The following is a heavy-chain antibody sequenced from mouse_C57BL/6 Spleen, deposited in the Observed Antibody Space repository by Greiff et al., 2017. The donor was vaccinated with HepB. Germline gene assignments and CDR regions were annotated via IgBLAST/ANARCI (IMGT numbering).Heavy chain of an antibody. D-gene: IGHD2-5*01. CDR1: GYTFTDYY. J-gene: IGHJ2*01. Sequence: QVQLQQSGAELVRPGASVKLSCKASGYTFTDYYINWVKQRPGQGLEWIARIYPGSGNTYYNEKFKGKATLTAEKSSSTAYMQLSSLTSEDSAVYFCARWGLDYSNYVFDYWGQGTTLTVSS. CDR2: IYPGSGNT. CDR3: ARWGLDYSNYVFDY. V-gene: IGHV1-76*01.